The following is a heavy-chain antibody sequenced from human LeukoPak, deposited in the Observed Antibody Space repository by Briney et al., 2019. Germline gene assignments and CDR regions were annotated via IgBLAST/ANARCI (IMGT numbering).Heavy chain of an antibody. V-gene: IGHV4-34*01. CDR2: INHSGST. D-gene: IGHD3-22*01. Sequence: KASETPSLTCAVYGGSFSGYYWSWIRQPPGEGLEWIGEINHSGSTNYNPSLKSRVTISVDTSKNQFSLKLSSVTAADTAVYYCAKSTAYDMVDYWGQGTPVTVSS. CDR1: GGSFSGYY. J-gene: IGHJ4*02. CDR3: AKSTAYDMVDY.